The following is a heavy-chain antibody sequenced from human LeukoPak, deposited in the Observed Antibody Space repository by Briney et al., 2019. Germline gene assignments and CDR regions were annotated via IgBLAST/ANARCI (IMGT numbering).Heavy chain of an antibody. CDR1: GYSIRSGYH. CDR2: IYHSGSI. Sequence: SETLSLTCAVSGYSIRSGYHWGWIRQPPGKGLEWIGYIYHSGSIYYNPSLKSRVTISPDTSKNQFSLRLSSATAADTAVYFCARRNFANYYFDFWGRGTLVTVSS. J-gene: IGHJ4*02. CDR3: ARRNFANYYFDF. V-gene: IGHV4-38-2*01. D-gene: IGHD2/OR15-2a*01.